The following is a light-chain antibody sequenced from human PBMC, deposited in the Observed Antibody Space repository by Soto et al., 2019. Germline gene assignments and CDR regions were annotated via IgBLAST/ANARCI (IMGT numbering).Light chain of an antibody. CDR1: SSGIGVYAY. Sequence: QSALTQPASVSGSPGQSITMSCTGASSGIGVYAYVSWYQHHPGEAPKLLIYDVTHRPSGVSNRFTASKSGNTASLTISGLQAEDEADYYCSSYTSRNTVVFGGGTKLTVL. CDR3: SSYTSRNTVV. J-gene: IGLJ2*01. CDR2: DVT. V-gene: IGLV2-14*01.